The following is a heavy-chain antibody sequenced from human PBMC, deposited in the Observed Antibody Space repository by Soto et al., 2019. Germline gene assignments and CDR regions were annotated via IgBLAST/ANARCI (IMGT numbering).Heavy chain of an antibody. D-gene: IGHD5-12*01. V-gene: IGHV3-11*01. Sequence: QVHLVESGGDVVQPGGSLRLSCAASGFTFSASYMTWIRQAPGRGLEWVSYISNSGNTKEYADSVRGRFTISRDNAKNSVHLQMDSLRAEDTAVYYCARERSCSGNSCYKLRFDPWGQGTRVIVSS. CDR3: ARERSCSGNSCYKLRFDP. CDR2: ISNSGNTK. J-gene: IGHJ5*02. CDR1: GFTFSASY.